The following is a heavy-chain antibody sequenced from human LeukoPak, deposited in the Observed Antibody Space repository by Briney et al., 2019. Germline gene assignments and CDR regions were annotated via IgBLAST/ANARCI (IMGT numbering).Heavy chain of an antibody. CDR1: GGSISSYY. CDR2: IYYSGST. CDR3: ARQNVKVGAPPFDF. V-gene: IGHV4-59*08. D-gene: IGHD1-26*01. J-gene: IGHJ4*02. Sequence: SETLSLTCTVSGGSISSYYWSWIRQPPGKGLEWIGYIYYSGSTNYNPSLKSRVSISIDTSKNQFSLKLSSVTAADTAWYYCARQNVKVGAPPFDFWGQGTLVTVSS.